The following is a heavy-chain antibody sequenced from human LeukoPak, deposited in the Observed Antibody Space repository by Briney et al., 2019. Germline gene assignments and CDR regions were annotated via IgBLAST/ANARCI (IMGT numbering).Heavy chain of an antibody. J-gene: IGHJ4*02. CDR3: ARVAVGNSFDF. CDR1: GFTFSRYW. D-gene: IGHD2-15*01. Sequence: GGSLRLSCADPGFTFSRYWMHWVRQAPGGGLLWVSRVNREVSSTTYAGSVKGRFTISRDNAKNTLYLQMNSLRAEDTAVNYCARVAVGNSFDFWGQGTLVTVSS. V-gene: IGHV3-74*03. CDR2: VNREVSST.